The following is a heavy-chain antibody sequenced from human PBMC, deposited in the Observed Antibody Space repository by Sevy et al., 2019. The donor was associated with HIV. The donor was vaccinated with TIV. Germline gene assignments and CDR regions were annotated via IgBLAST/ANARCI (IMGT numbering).Heavy chain of an antibody. Sequence: GGSLRLSCAASGFTFSSYAMSWVRQAPGKGLEWVSAISGSGGSTYYADSVKGRFTISRDNSKNTLYLQMNSLRAEDTAVYYCAKIGPNCSGGSCYIDYWGQGTLVTVSS. J-gene: IGHJ4*02. CDR1: GFTFSSYA. D-gene: IGHD2-15*01. CDR3: AKIGPNCSGGSCYIDY. CDR2: ISGSGGST. V-gene: IGHV3-23*01.